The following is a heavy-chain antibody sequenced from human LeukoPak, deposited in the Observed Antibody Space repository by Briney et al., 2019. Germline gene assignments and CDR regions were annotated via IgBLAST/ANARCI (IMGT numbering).Heavy chain of an antibody. CDR3: ARDGGSGPFDY. Sequence: SETLSLTCTVSGYSITSGYYCGWIRQSPGKGLEWIASVYHSGNTYYNPSLQSRVTMPVDTSKTQFSLKLSSVTAADTAVYYCARDGGSGPFDYWGQGALVTVSS. CDR2: VYHSGNT. D-gene: IGHD6-19*01. V-gene: IGHV4-38-2*02. J-gene: IGHJ4*02. CDR1: GYSITSGYY.